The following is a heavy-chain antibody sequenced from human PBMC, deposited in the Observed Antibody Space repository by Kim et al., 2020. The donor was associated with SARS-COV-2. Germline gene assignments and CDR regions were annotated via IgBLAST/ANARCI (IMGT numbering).Heavy chain of an antibody. J-gene: IGHJ4*02. CDR1: GFTFRSYW. CDR3: ARDGYGDRFQDY. V-gene: IGHV3-7*01. CDR2: VKQDGSEK. D-gene: IGHD4-17*01. Sequence: GGSLRLSCAASGFTFRSYWISWVRQAPGKGLEWVANVKQDGSEKYYVDSVKGRFTISRDNTKNSVFLEMNSLRAEDTAVYYCARDGYGDRFQDYWGQGTLVTVSS.